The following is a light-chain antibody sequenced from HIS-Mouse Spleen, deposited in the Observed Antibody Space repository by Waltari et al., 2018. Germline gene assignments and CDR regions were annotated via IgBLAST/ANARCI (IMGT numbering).Light chain of an antibody. CDR3: EQLNSYHPT. V-gene: IGKV1-9*01. Sequence: DIQLTQSPSFLSASVGDRVTITCRASQGISSYLAWYQQKPGKAPKLLIYAASTLQSGVPSRFGGSGSGTEFTLTISSLQPEDFETYYCEQLNSYHPTFGQGTKVEIK. CDR2: AAS. CDR1: QGISSY. J-gene: IGKJ1*01.